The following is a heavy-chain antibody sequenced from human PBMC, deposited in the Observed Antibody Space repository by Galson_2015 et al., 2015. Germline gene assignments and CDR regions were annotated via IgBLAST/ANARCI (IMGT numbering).Heavy chain of an antibody. D-gene: IGHD3-16*01. CDR1: GGSFSGYY. J-gene: IGHJ4*02. Sequence: ETLSLTCAVYGGSFSGYYWSWIRQPPGKGLEWIGETNHSGSPNYNPSLKSRVTISVDTSKNQFSLKLSSVTAADTAVYYCARGALLGYWGQGTLVTVSS. V-gene: IGHV4-34*01. CDR3: ARGALLGY. CDR2: TNHSGSP.